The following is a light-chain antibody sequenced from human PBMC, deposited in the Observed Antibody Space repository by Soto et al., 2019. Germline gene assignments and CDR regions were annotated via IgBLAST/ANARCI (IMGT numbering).Light chain of an antibody. CDR3: SSYITSTTYV. CDR2: EVS. J-gene: IGLJ1*01. Sequence: QSVLTQPASVSGSPGQSITISCTGTISDVGGYNYVSWYQQHPGKAPKLMIYEVSNRPSGVSDRFSGSKSGNTASLTISGLQAEEEADYYCSSYITSTTYVFGTGTKVTVL. CDR1: ISDVGGYNY. V-gene: IGLV2-14*01.